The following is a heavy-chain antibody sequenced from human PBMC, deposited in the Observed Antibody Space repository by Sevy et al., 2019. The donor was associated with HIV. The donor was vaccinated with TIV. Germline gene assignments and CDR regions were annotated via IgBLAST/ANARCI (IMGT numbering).Heavy chain of an antibody. J-gene: IGHJ3*02. Sequence: GGSLRLSCAASGLTFNSHAMSWVRQPPGRGLEWVSAISGSGGSTYYADSVKGRFTISRDNSKNTLYLQMNSLRAEDTAVYYCAKRDGEITMIVVVIADAFDIWGQGTMVTVSS. CDR1: GLTFNSHA. CDR3: AKRDGEITMIVVVIADAFDI. D-gene: IGHD3-22*01. V-gene: IGHV3-23*01. CDR2: ISGSGGST.